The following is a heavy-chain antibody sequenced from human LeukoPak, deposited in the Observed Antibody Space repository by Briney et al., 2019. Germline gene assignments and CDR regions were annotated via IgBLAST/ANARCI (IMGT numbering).Heavy chain of an antibody. CDR1: GYTFTSYD. CDR3: ARGYDSSGYYYVVNWFDP. J-gene: IGHJ5*02. V-gene: IGHV1-8*01. D-gene: IGHD3-22*01. Sequence: ASVKVSCKASGYTFTSYDINWVRQATGQGLEWIGWMNPNSGNTGYAQKLQGRVTMTRNTSISTAYMELSSLRSEDTAVYYCARGYDSSGYYYVVNWFDPWGQGTLVTVSS. CDR2: MNPNSGNT.